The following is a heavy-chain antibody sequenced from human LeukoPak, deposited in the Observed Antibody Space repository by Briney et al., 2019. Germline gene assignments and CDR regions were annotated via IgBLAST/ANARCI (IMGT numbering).Heavy chain of an antibody. CDR1: GFTFSRYT. CDR2: ISSDSSSI. D-gene: IGHD3-16*02. Sequence: PGGSLRLSCAASGFTFSRYTMNWVRQAPGKGLEWVASISSDSSSIYYADSMRGRFTISRDNAKNSLYLQMNSLRAEDTAVYYCARVLSSHVNWFDPWGQGTLVTVSS. V-gene: IGHV3-21*01. J-gene: IGHJ5*02. CDR3: ARVLSSHVNWFDP.